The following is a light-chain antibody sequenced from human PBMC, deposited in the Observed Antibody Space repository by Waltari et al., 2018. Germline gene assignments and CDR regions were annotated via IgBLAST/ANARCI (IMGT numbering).Light chain of an antibody. J-gene: IGLJ3*02. V-gene: IGLV1-40*01. Sequence: QSVLTQPPSVSGAPGQRVTISCTWSSSNLGAGSDVHWYQQLPGTVPKLLIYLNTNRPSGVPDRISASKSGTSASLAITGLQAEDEADYYCQSYDSSLTAWVFGGGTKLTVL. CDR3: QSYDSSLTAWV. CDR1: SSNLGAGSD. CDR2: LNT.